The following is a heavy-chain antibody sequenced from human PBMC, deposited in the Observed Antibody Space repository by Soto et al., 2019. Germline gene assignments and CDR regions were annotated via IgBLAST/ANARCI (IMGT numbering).Heavy chain of an antibody. J-gene: IGHJ5*02. CDR3: ARDPGIAAAGTRSNSWFDP. V-gene: IGHV1-18*01. CDR2: ISAYNGNT. CDR1: GYTFTSYG. Sequence: ASVKVSCKASGYTFTSYGISWVRQAPGQGLEWMGWISAYNGNTNYAQKLQGRVTMTTDTSTSTAYMELSSLRSEDTAVYYCARDPGIAAAGTRSNSWFDPWGQGTLVTVSS. D-gene: IGHD6-13*01.